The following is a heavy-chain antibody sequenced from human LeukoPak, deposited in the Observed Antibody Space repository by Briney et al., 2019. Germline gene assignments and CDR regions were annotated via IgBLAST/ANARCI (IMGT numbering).Heavy chain of an antibody. D-gene: IGHD3-9*01. Sequence: SETLSLTCTASGGSISSYYWSWIRQPPGKGLEWIGYIYYSGSTNYNPSLKSRVTISVDTSKNQFSLKLSSVTAADTAVYYCARSGTRGRYFDWLPDYWGQGTLVTVSS. J-gene: IGHJ4*02. CDR3: ARSGTRGRYFDWLPDY. CDR2: IYYSGST. CDR1: GGSISSYY. V-gene: IGHV4-59*01.